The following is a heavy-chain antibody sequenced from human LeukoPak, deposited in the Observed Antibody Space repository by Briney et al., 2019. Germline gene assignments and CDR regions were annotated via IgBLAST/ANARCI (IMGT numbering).Heavy chain of an antibody. CDR2: INTCNGDT. Sequence: ASVKVSCKTSGYTFTAYTMHWVSQAPGQRLEWMGWINTCNGDTKYSEKFKGRVTIARDTSASTAYMELSSLRSEDTAVYYCAREVGPTWGAFDIWGPGTVVTVSS. CDR1: GYTFTAYT. D-gene: IGHD1-26*01. CDR3: AREVGPTWGAFDI. J-gene: IGHJ3*02. V-gene: IGHV1-3*04.